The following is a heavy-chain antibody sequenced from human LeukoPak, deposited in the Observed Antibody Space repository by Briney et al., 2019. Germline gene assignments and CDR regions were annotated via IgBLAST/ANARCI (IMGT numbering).Heavy chain of an antibody. D-gene: IGHD3-22*01. CDR2: INPNSGGT. V-gene: IGHV1-2*02. Sequence: GASVKVSCKASGYIFTSYGISWVRQAPGQGLEWMGWINPNSGGTNYAQKFQGRVTMTRDTSISTAYMELSRLRSDDTAVYYCARARGYYDSSGSVDYWGQGTLVTVSS. J-gene: IGHJ4*02. CDR1: GYIFTSYG. CDR3: ARARGYYDSSGSVDY.